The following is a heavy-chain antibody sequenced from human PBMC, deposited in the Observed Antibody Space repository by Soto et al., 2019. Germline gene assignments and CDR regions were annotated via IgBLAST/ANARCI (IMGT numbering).Heavy chain of an antibody. J-gene: IGHJ6*03. D-gene: IGHD5-12*01. CDR2: IIPKLGSA. V-gene: IGHV1-69*13. CDR1: GGGNLRDYR. CDR3: ASHSGYDSGNYYMDV. Sequence: VASVKVSCKASGGGNLRDYRTTWVRRAPGQGLEWMGGIIPKLGSANYAQKFQGRVTITADESTNSVYMELRSLRSEDTAVYYCASHSGYDSGNYYMDVWGKGTTVTVSS.